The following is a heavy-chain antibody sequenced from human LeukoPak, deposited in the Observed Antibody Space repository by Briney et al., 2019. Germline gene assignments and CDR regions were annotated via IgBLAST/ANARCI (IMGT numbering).Heavy chain of an antibody. CDR3: ARDDGTAMVTFDY. V-gene: IGHV3-11*06. CDR2: ISSSSSYT. J-gene: IGHJ4*02. D-gene: IGHD5-18*01. CDR1: GFTFSDYY. Sequence: GGSLRLSCAASGFTFSDYYMSWIRQAPGKGLEWVSYISSSSSYTNYADSVKGRFTISRDNAENSLYLQMNSLRAEDTAVYYCARDDGTAMVTFDYWGQGTLVTVSS.